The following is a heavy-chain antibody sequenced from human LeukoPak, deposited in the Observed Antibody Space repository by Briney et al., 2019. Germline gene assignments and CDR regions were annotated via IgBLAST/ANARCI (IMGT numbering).Heavy chain of an antibody. D-gene: IGHD3-10*01. Sequence: LGESLKISCQGSGYSFSTYWIGWVRQMPGKGLEWMGLIYPRDSDTIYSPSFQGQVTISADRSINAAYLHWSRLTVSDTAMYYCTRQTSLQTVTDYWGQGTLVTVSS. V-gene: IGHV5-51*01. CDR3: TRQTSLQTVTDY. CDR1: GYSFSTYW. J-gene: IGHJ4*02. CDR2: IYPRDSDT.